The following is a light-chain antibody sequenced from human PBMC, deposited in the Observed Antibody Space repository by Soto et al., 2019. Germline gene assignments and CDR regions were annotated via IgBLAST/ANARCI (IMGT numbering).Light chain of an antibody. CDR2: GAS. Sequence: EIVMTQSPATLSVSPGERATLSCRASQRIGSSLAWYQHKVGQSPRLLIYGASTRATDVPARFGGSGSGTEFTLTITSLQSVDFAVYFWQQYTNGPLTFGGGSKVEIK. V-gene: IGKV3-15*01. CDR1: QRIGSS. J-gene: IGKJ4*01. CDR3: QQYTNGPLT.